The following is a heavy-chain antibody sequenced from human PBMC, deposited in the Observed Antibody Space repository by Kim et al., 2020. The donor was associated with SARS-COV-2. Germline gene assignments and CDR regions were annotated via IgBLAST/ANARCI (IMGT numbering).Heavy chain of an antibody. CDR1: GYTFTTYS. J-gene: IGHJ6*02. D-gene: IGHD6-19*01. V-gene: IGHV1-3*01. CDR3: ARDHEAVADTWYYYGMDV. CDR2: INGGNGNT. Sequence: ASVKVSCKASGYTFTTYSIHWVRQAPGQRLEWMGWINGGNGNTKYSQNFQGRVTTTRDTSASTAYMELSSLRSEATAVYYCARDHEAVADTWYYYGMDVWGQGTTVTVSS.